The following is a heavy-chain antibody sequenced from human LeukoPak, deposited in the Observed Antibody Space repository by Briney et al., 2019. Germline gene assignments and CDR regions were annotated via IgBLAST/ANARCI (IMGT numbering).Heavy chain of an antibody. CDR3: ARGAGWYNY. CDR2: IYYGGAT. CDR1: AGSLSSFY. Sequence: SETLSLTSTVSAGSLSSFYWGWIRQPPRKGLEWIGSIYYGGATNYKPSLNSRVTISVDTSKNQFSLMLSTVTAAYTAVYYCARGAGWYNYWGQGILVTVSS. D-gene: IGHD6-19*01. V-gene: IGHV4-59*01. J-gene: IGHJ4*02.